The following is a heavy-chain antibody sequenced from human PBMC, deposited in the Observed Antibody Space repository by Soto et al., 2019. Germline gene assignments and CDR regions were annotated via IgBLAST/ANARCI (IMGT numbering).Heavy chain of an antibody. J-gene: IGHJ6*04. CDR1: GFTVSSNY. CDR2: IYSGGST. V-gene: IGHV3-66*01. Sequence: EVQLVESGGGLVQPGGSLRLSCAASGFTVSSNYMSWVRQAPGKGLEWVSVIYSGGSTYYADSVKGRFTISRDNSKNTLYLQMNSLRAEDTAVYYCAREGGSTVALYGMDVWGKGTTVTVSS. D-gene: IGHD4-17*01. CDR3: AREGGSTVALYGMDV.